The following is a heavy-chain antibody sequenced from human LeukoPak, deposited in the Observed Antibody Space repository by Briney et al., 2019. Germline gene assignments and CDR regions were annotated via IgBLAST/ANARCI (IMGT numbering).Heavy chain of an antibody. Sequence: PSETLSLTCTVSGGSISSYYWSWIRQPAGKGLEWIGFIYYSGSTNYNPSLKSRVTISVDTSKNQFSLKLSSVTAADTAVYYCARIEYSGYDFRGGADYWGQGTLVTVSS. V-gene: IGHV4-59*01. J-gene: IGHJ4*02. CDR3: ARIEYSGYDFRGGADY. D-gene: IGHD5-12*01. CDR2: IYYSGST. CDR1: GGSISSYY.